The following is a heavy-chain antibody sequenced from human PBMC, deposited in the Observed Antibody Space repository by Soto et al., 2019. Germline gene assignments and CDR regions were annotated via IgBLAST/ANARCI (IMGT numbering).Heavy chain of an antibody. CDR2: IYYSGST. Sequence: QVQLQESGPGLVKPSETLSLTCTVSGDSISSYYWTWIRQPPGKGLEWIGYIYYSGSTNYNPSLDRRAPRALDTSNHQFSLLLSPVPAADPAVDYCASPRKAGYTQDYYGMDVWGPGTTVTVSS. V-gene: IGHV4-59*01. D-gene: IGHD5-12*01. CDR3: ASPRKAGYTQDYYGMDV. J-gene: IGHJ6*02. CDR1: GDSISSYY.